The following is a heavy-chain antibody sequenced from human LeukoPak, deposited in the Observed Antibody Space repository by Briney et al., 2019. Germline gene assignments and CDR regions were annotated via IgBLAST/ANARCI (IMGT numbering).Heavy chain of an antibody. Sequence: SQTLSLTCAISGDSVSSNSTAWNWIRQSPSRGLEWLGRTYAVSVKSRITINPDTTNNHISLQLNSVTPEDAGVYYCAREYNSRYYYYYYMDVWGKGTTVTVSS. V-gene: IGHV6-1*01. D-gene: IGHD6-13*01. CDR1: GDSVSSNSTA. CDR2: T. CDR3: AREYNSRYYYYYYMDV. J-gene: IGHJ6*03.